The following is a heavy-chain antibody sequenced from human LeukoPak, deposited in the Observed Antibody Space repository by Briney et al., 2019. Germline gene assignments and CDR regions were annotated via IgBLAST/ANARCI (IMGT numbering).Heavy chain of an antibody. CDR1: GFTFSGSA. V-gene: IGHV3-73*01. Sequence: GGPLRLSCAASGFTFSGSAIHWVRQSFGKGLEWIGHIDKEKNSYATASAYAVSVEGRFTVSRDDSKNMAFLQMSGLKTEDTALYFCTRDSGTYNWLDPWGQGTLVTVSS. CDR2: IDKEKNSYAT. J-gene: IGHJ5*02. D-gene: IGHD1-26*01. CDR3: TRDSGTYNWLDP.